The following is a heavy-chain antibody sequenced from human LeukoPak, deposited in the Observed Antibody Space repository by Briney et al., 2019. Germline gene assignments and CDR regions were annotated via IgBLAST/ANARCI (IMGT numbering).Heavy chain of an antibody. CDR2: ISNYNYKT. CDR3: ARWSGGSDWRYHYGMDV. CDR1: GYIFTDYG. J-gene: IGHJ6*02. Sequence: ASVKVSCKASGYIFTDYGSSWVRQAPGQGLEWMGWISNYNYKTNYAQKFQGRVTVTTDTSTNTAYMELRGLRYDDTAVYYCARWSGGSDWRYHYGMDVWGQGTTVTVSS. V-gene: IGHV1-18*01. D-gene: IGHD6-19*01.